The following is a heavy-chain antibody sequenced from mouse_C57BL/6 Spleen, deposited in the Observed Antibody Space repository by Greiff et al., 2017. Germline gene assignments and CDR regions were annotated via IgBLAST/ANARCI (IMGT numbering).Heavy chain of an antibody. CDR3: ARWGTPVVGYFDY. Sequence: VQVVESGPGLVAPSQSLSITCTVSGFSLTSYAISWVRQPPGQGLEWLGVIWTGGGTNYYSALKSRLSISKDNSKSQVYLKMNSLQTDDTAREDCARWGTPVVGYFDYWGQGTTLTVSS. J-gene: IGHJ2*01. D-gene: IGHD1-1*01. CDR2: IWTGGGT. V-gene: IGHV2-9-1*01. CDR1: GFSLTSYA.